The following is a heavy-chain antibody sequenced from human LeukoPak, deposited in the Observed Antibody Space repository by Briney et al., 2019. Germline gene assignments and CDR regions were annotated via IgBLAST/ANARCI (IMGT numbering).Heavy chain of an antibody. CDR2: IKQGGSEK. CDR3: ARDLKGGSSWYPTNAFDI. D-gene: IGHD6-13*01. V-gene: IGHV3-7*01. J-gene: IGHJ3*02. Sequence: PGGSLRLSCAASGFTFSSYWMSWVRQAPGKGLEWVANIKQGGSEKYYVDSVKGRFTISRDNAKNSLYLQMNSLRAEDTAVYYCARDLKGGSSWYPTNAFDIWGQGTMVTVSS. CDR1: GFTFSSYW.